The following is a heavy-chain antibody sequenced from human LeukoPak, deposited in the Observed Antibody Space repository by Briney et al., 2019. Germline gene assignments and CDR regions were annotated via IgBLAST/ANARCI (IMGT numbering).Heavy chain of an antibody. CDR1: GFTFSSYS. V-gene: IGHV3-21*01. CDR3: ARARDAAAGPDY. CDR2: ISSSSSYI. Sequence: PGGSLRLSCAASGFTFSSYSMNWVRQAPGKGLEWVSSISSSSSYIYYADSVKGRFTISRDNAKNSLYLQMNSLRAEDTAVYYCARARDAAAGPDYWGQGTLVTVSS. D-gene: IGHD6-13*01. J-gene: IGHJ4*02.